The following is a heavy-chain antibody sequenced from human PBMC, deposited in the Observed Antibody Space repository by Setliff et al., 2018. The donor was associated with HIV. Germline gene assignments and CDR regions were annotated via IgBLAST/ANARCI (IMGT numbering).Heavy chain of an antibody. CDR1: GGSIDSSDYY. CDR3: ARVGDGIDF. CDR2: IFYSGRS. J-gene: IGHJ4*02. Sequence: KPSETLSLTCTVSGGSIDSSDYYWGWIRQPPGKGLEWIGSIFYSGRSMYNPSLRSRVTISVDTSKNQLSLSVTSVTAADTAVYYCARVGDGIDFWGQGTLVTVSS. V-gene: IGHV4-39*07. D-gene: IGHD2-21*02.